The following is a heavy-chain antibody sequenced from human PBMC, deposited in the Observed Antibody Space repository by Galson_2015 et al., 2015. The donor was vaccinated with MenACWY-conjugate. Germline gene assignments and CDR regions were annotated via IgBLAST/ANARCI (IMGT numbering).Heavy chain of an antibody. V-gene: IGHV5-51*01. CDR1: GFSFPSYW. D-gene: IGHD1-1*01. CDR2: IYVGDSDT. Sequence: SGAEVKKPGESLKISCKGSGFSFPSYWIGWLRQMPGKGLEWMGIIYVGDSDTRYRPSFQGQVTISADKSISTTYLQWSSLKASDTAMYYCARRVQPWSHDGFDVWGQGTMVTVSS. J-gene: IGHJ3*01. CDR3: ARRVQPWSHDGFDV.